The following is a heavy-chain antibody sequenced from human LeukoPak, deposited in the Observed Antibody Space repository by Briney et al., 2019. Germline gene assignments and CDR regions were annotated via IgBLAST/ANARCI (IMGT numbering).Heavy chain of an antibody. D-gene: IGHD5-18*01. CDR1: GFTVSSNY. Sequence: TGGSLRLSCAASGFTVSSNYMSWVRQAPGKGLEGVSVIYSGGSTYYADSVKGRFTISRHNYKNTLYLQMNSMRAEDTAVYYCARVVDTAMATHFDYWGQGTLVTVSS. CDR2: IYSGGST. V-gene: IGHV3-53*04. J-gene: IGHJ4*02. CDR3: ARVVDTAMATHFDY.